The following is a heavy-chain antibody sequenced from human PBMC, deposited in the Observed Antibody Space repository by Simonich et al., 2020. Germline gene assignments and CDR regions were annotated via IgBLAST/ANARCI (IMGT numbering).Heavy chain of an antibody. J-gene: IGHJ3*02. CDR3: ARHAGFAFDI. D-gene: IGHD6-13*01. Sequence: QLQLQESGPGLVKPSETLSLTCTVSGGSISSSSYYWGWIRQPPGTGLEWIGGIYYRGGTYYNPSLNSRVTISVDTAKNQFSLKLSSVTAADTAVYYCARHAGFAFDIWGQGTMVTVSS. V-gene: IGHV4-39*01. CDR1: GGSISSSSYY. CDR2: IYYRGGT.